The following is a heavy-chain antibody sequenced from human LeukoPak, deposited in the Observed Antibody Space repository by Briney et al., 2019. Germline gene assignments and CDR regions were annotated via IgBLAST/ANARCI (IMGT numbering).Heavy chain of an antibody. CDR2: SNPNSGGT. Sequence: GASVTLSCKASGYTFTGNYYHWVRHAPGQGHEWMGGSNPNSGGTNHAQKFQGRVTMTRDTSISTAYMELSRLRSDDAAVYYCARDGSTMVRGVIGYWGQGTLVTVSS. CDR1: GYTFTGNY. D-gene: IGHD3-10*01. J-gene: IGHJ4*02. CDR3: ARDGSTMVRGVIGY. V-gene: IGHV1-2*02.